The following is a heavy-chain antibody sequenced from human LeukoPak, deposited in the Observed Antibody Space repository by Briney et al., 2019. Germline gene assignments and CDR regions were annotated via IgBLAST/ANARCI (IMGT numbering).Heavy chain of an antibody. CDR3: AKGRRSNDYYSQSDY. Sequence: GGSLRLSCAASGFTFSTYAMNWVRQAPGKGLEWVSVISSGGNMYYADSVKGRFIISRDNSKNTLYLQMNSLRAEDTAVYYCAKGRRSNDYYSQSDYWGQGTLVTVSS. J-gene: IGHJ4*02. CDR1: GFTFSTYA. CDR2: ISSGGNM. D-gene: IGHD3-10*01. V-gene: IGHV3-23*01.